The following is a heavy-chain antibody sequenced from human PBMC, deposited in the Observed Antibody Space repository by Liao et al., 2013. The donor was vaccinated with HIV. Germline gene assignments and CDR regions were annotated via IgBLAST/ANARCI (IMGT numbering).Heavy chain of an antibody. CDR2: IYYSGST. V-gene: IGHV4-39*02. CDR3: ARGGRRALPGGFPLQY. D-gene: IGHD2-8*02. J-gene: IGHJ4*02. CDR1: GGSISGKTYY. Sequence: QLQLQESGPGLVKPSETLSLACTVSGGSISGKTYYWGWIRQPPGKGLEWIGSIYYSGSTYYNPSLRSRGTISVDTSKNHFSLRLSSVTAADTAVYYCARGGRRALPGGFPLQYWGQGSLVTVSS.